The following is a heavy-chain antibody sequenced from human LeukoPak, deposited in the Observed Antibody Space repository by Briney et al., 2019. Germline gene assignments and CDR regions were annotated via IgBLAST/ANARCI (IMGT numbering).Heavy chain of an antibody. CDR3: ARESAAATFDY. CDR1: GFTFSSYS. Sequence: GGSLRLSCAASGFTFSSYSMNWIRQAPGKGLEWVSSISSSSSYIYYADSVKGRFTISRDNAKNSLYLQMNSLRAEDTAVYYCARESAAATFDYWGQGTLVTVSS. CDR2: ISSSSSYI. J-gene: IGHJ4*02. V-gene: IGHV3-21*01. D-gene: IGHD6-13*01.